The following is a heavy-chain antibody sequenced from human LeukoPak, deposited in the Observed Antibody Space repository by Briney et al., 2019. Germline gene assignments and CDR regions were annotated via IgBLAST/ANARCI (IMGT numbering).Heavy chain of an antibody. CDR3: AREGSGPFDY. V-gene: IGHV3-33*08. J-gene: IGHJ4*02. CDR1: GFSFSNYG. Sequence: GGSLRLSCAAYGFSFSNYGMHWVRQAPGKGLEWVAVIWYDGSSKYYADSVKGRFTISRDNSKNTLYPQMNSLRAEDTAVYYCAREGSGPFDYWGQGTLVTVSS. CDR2: IWYDGSSK. D-gene: IGHD3-10*01.